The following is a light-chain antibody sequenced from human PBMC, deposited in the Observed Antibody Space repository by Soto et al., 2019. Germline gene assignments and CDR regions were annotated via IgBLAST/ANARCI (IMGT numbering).Light chain of an antibody. Sequence: EIVLTQSPATLSLSPGEXATLSCRASQTVSSSLAWYQQKPGQAPRLLIYGASTRATGIPARFSGSGSGTEFTLTISSLQSEDFAVYYCQQYNNWRTFGQGTKVDIK. CDR1: QTVSSS. V-gene: IGKV3-15*01. J-gene: IGKJ1*01. CDR3: QQYNNWRT. CDR2: GAS.